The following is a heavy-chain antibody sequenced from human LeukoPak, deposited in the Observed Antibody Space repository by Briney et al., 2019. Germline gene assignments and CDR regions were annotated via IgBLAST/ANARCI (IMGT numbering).Heavy chain of an antibody. D-gene: IGHD3-10*01. J-gene: IGHJ4*02. V-gene: IGHV3-30*18. CDR3: AKNSAFTMVRGGDDMSGSGRPPLTYFDY. CDR2: ISYDGSNK. CDR1: GFTFSSYG. Sequence: GGSLRLSCAASGFTFSSYGMHWVRQAPGKGLEWVAVISYDGSNKYYADSVKGRFTISRDNSKNTLYLQVNSLRAEDTAVYYCAKNSAFTMVRGGDDMSGSGRPPLTYFDYWGQGTLVTVSS.